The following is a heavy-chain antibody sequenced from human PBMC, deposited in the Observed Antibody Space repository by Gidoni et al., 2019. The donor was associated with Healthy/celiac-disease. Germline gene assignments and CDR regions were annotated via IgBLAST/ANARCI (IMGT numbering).Heavy chain of an antibody. D-gene: IGHD2-2*01. J-gene: IGHJ3*02. V-gene: IGHV3-48*01. CDR1: GFSLRGYG. CDR2: ISSCSSTI. Sequence: EVQLVESGGGLVQPGESLRLSCAASGFSLRGYGMNWVRQAQGKGLEWCSYISSCSSTIYYADSVKGRVTISRDNAKNSLYLQMTSLTAEDTAVYYCARECYPCSFLPAFDIWGQGTMVTVSS. CDR3: ARECYPCSFLPAFDI.